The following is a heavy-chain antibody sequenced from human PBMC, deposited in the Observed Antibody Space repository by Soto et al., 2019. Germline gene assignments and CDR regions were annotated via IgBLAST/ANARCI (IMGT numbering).Heavy chain of an antibody. Sequence: SETLSLTCAVYGGSFSGYYWSWIRQPPGKGLEWIGEINHSGSTNYNPSLKSRVTISVDTSKNQFSLKLSSVTAADTAVYYCARRGLRFLEWFKNWFDPWGQGTLVTVSS. D-gene: IGHD3-3*01. J-gene: IGHJ5*02. V-gene: IGHV4-34*01. CDR3: ARRGLRFLEWFKNWFDP. CDR1: GGSFSGYY. CDR2: INHSGST.